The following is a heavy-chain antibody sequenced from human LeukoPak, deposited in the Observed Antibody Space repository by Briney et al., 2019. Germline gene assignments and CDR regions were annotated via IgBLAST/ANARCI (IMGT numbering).Heavy chain of an antibody. CDR3: ARDDFWSGYPGPD. V-gene: IGHV4-39*01. CDR1: GGSISSSSYY. D-gene: IGHD3-3*01. CDR2: IYYSGST. J-gene: IGHJ4*02. Sequence: SETLSLTCTVSGGSISSSSYYWGWIRQPPGKGLEWIGSIYYSGSTYYNPSLKSRVTISVDTSKNQFFLKLSSVTAADTAVYYCARDDFWSGYPGPDWGQGTLVTVSS.